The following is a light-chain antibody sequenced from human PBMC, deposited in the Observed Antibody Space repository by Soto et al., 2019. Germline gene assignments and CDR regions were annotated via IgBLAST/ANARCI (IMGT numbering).Light chain of an antibody. CDR1: SSDVGDYNF. J-gene: IGLJ1*01. Sequence: QSALTQPRSVSGSPGQSVTISCTGTSSDVGDYNFVSWYQQHPGKAPKLMIYDVIKRPSWVPDRFSGSKSGNTASLTISGLQAEDEADYDCCSHSSTGSYTSHYVFGTGTKVTVL. CDR2: DVI. CDR3: CSHSSTGSYTSHYV. V-gene: IGLV2-11*01.